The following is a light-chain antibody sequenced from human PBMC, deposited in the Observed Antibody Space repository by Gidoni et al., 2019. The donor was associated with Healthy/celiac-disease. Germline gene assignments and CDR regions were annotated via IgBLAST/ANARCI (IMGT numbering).Light chain of an antibody. CDR2: DAS. CDR3: QQRSNWPLT. CDR1: PSVSSY. J-gene: IGKJ4*01. Sequence: EIVLTPSPAPLSLSPGERATLSCRASPSVSSYLAWYQQKPGQAPRLLIYDASNRATGIPARFSGSGSGTDFTLTISSLEPEDFAVYYCQQRSNWPLTFGGGTKVEIK. V-gene: IGKV3-11*01.